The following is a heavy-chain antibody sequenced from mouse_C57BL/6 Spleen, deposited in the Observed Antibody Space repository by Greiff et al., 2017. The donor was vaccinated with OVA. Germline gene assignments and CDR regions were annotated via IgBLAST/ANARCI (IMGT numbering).Heavy chain of an antibody. D-gene: IGHD1-1*01. V-gene: IGHV3-6*01. Sequence: VQLKQSGPGLVKPSQSLSLTCSVTGYSITSGYYWNWIRQFPGNKLEWMGYISYDGSNNYNPSLKNRISITRDTSKNQFFLKLNSVTTEDTATYYCASCYGSTWYFDVWGTGTTVTVSS. CDR1: GYSITSGYY. J-gene: IGHJ1*03. CDR2: ISYDGSN. CDR3: ASCYGSTWYFDV.